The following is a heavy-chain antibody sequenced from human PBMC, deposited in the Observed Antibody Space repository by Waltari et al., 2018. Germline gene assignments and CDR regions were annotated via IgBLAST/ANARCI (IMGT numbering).Heavy chain of an antibody. J-gene: IGHJ6*02. CDR3: ARIYSNGYYYYGMDV. CDR2: IYYSGST. D-gene: IGHD4-4*01. CDR1: GGSISSSSYY. V-gene: IGHV4-39*07. Sequence: QLQLQESGPGLVKPSETLSLTCTVSGGSISSSSYYWGWIRQPPGTGLEWLGSIYYSGSTYYNPSLKSRVTISVDTSKNQFSLKLSSVTAADMAVYYCARIYSNGYYYYGMDVWGQGTTVTVSS.